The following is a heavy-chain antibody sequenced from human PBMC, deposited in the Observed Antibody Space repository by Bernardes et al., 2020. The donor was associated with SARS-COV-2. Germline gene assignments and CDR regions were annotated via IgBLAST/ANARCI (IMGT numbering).Heavy chain of an antibody. Sequence: GGSLRLSCAASGFTFSSYEMDWVRQAPGKGLEWVSHIGTSSTIIYYADSVRGRFTITRDNAKNSLFLQMNSLRAEDTAVYYCARVTYGAARRDYFEYWGPVLRVTVS. CDR1: GFTFSSYE. CDR2: IGTSSTII. J-gene: IGHJ4*02. V-gene: IGHV3-48*03. D-gene: IGHD6-6*01. CDR3: ARVTYGAARRDYFEY.